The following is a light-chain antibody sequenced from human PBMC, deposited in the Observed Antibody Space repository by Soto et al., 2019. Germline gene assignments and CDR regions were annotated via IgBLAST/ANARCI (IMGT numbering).Light chain of an antibody. CDR1: QSISSG. CDR2: KAS. J-gene: IGKJ1*01. V-gene: IGKV1-5*03. CDR3: QQYHSFSPT. Sequence: DIQMNQSPSTLSASVGDRVTITCRASQSISSGLDWYQQKPGKATKLLIYKASSLESGGPSRFSVSVSGTEVTLTISSLQPDDFATYYCQQYHSFSPTFGQGTKVEIK.